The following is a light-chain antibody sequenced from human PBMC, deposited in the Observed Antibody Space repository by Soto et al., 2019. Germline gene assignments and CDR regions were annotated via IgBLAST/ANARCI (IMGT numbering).Light chain of an antibody. Sequence: QSALTQPASVSGSPGQSITISCTGTSSDIGTYKYVSWFQHHPGKAPKLMIYEVSNRPSGVSNRFSGSKSGNTASLTISGLQAEDEADYYCSSYTSSSTNYVFGTGTKLTVL. V-gene: IGLV2-14*01. CDR3: SSYTSSSTNYV. CDR1: SSDIGTYKY. J-gene: IGLJ1*01. CDR2: EVS.